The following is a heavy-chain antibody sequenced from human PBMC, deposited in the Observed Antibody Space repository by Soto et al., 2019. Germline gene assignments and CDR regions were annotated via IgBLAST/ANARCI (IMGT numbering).Heavy chain of an antibody. CDR1: GGSFSGYY. J-gene: IGHJ4*02. CDR2: INHSGST. Sequence: SETLSLTCAVYGGSFSGYYWSWIRQPPGKGLEWIGEINHSGSTNYNPSLKSRVTISVDTSKNQFSLKLSSVTAADTAVYYCARGGPGRHIVLVTAIVFDYWGPGPLLTL. CDR3: ARGGPGRHIVLVTAIVFDY. D-gene: IGHD2-21*02. V-gene: IGHV4-34*01.